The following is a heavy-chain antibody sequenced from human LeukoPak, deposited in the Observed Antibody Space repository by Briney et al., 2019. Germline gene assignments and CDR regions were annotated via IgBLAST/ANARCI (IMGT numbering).Heavy chain of an antibody. V-gene: IGHV3-74*01. D-gene: IGHD5-24*01. Sequence: PGGSLRLSCAASGFTFSNYWMHWVRQAPGKGLVWVSRINSDASMTNYADSVNGRFTISRDNAKNTLYLQMNSLRADDTAIYYCTRYYNSLDYWGQGTLVTVSS. CDR1: GFTFSNYW. J-gene: IGHJ4*02. CDR2: INSDASMT. CDR3: TRYYNSLDY.